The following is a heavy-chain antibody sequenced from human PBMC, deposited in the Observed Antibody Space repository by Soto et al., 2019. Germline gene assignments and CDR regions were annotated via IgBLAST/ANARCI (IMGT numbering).Heavy chain of an antibody. CDR3: ARDGRDYDSSGYYGARFDI. CDR2: IYYSGST. J-gene: IGHJ3*02. CDR1: GGSISSGGYY. D-gene: IGHD3-22*01. Sequence: SETLSLTCTVSGGSISSGGYYWSWIRQHPGKGLEWIGYIYYSGSTYYNPSLESRVTISVDTSKNQFSLKLSSVTAADTAVYYCARDGRDYDSSGYYGARFDIWGQGTMVTVSS. V-gene: IGHV4-31*03.